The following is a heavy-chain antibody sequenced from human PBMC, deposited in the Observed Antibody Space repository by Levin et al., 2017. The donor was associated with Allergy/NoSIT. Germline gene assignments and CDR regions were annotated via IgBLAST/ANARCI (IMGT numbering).Heavy chain of an antibody. Sequence: GGSLRLSCAASGFTFSSYAMSWVRQAPGKGLEWVSAISGSGGYTYYADSVKGRFTISRDNSTNPLYLQMTTLRAEDTAVYHGAKDDSGYDSWGGPFDYWGQGTLVTVSS. D-gene: IGHD5-12*01. J-gene: IGHJ4*02. CDR3: AKDDSGYDSWGGPFDY. V-gene: IGHV3-23*01. CDR1: GFTFSSYA. CDR2: ISGSGGYT.